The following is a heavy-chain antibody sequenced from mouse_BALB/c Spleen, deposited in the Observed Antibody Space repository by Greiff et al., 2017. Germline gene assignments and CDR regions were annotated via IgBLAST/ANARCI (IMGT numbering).Heavy chain of an antibody. V-gene: IGHV6-6*02. CDR3: TRATVDLFDY. Sequence: EVQLVESGGGLVQPGGSMKLSCVASGFTFSSYWMSWVRQSPEKGLEWVAEIRLKSDNYATHYAESVKGKFTISRDDSKSRLYLQMNSLRAEDTGIYYCTRATVDLFDYWGQGTTLTVSS. CDR2: IRLKSDNYAT. CDR1: GFTFSSYW. J-gene: IGHJ2*01. D-gene: IGHD1-1*01.